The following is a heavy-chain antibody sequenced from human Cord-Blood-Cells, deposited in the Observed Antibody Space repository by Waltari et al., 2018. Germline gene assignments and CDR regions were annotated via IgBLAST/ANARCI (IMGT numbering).Heavy chain of an antibody. CDR3: ARTSIVGATRYYYYGMDV. V-gene: IGHV1-2*04. Sequence: GLEWMGWINPNSGGTNYAQKFQGWVTMTRDTSISTAYMELSRLRSDDTAVYYCARTSIVGATRYYYYGMDVWGQGTTVTVSS. J-gene: IGHJ6*02. D-gene: IGHD1-26*01. CDR2: INPNSGGT.